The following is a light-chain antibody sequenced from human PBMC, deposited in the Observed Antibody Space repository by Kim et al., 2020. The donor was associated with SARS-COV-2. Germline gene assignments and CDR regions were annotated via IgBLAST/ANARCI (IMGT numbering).Light chain of an antibody. V-gene: IGKV1-9*01. CDR3: QRLNSYPLT. Sequence: ESVGDRVIITCRASQGISSYLAWYQQKPGQAPKLLIHAASTLQTGVPSRFSGSGSGTEFTLTISSLQPEDFATYYCQRLNSYPLTFGGGTKVDIK. J-gene: IGKJ4*01. CDR1: QGISSY. CDR2: AAS.